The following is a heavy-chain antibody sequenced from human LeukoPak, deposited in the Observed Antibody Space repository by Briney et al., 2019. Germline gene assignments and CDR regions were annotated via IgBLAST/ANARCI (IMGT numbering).Heavy chain of an antibody. CDR1: GGSISSGDYY. D-gene: IGHD3-3*01. Sequence: SQTLSLTCTVSGGSISSGDYYWSWIRQRPGKGLEWIGYIYYSGSTYYNPSLKSRVTISVDTSKNQFSLKLSSVTAADTAVYYCARLIGVQNAFDIWGQGTMVTVSS. V-gene: IGHV4-30-4*08. J-gene: IGHJ3*02. CDR3: ARLIGVQNAFDI. CDR2: IYYSGST.